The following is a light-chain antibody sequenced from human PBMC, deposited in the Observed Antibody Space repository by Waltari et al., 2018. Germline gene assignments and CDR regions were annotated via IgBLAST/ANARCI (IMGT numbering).Light chain of an antibody. Sequence: DIVLTQSQAILSLSPGERASLSCSASQGLTTYLDWYKQKPGQAPKLLIYDTSNRATVVPSRFSGSGFGTDFTLTISSLQPEDFAVYYCQQRRDWPLTFGGGTKVEIK. J-gene: IGKJ4*01. CDR2: DTS. CDR3: QQRRDWPLT. CDR1: QGLTTY. V-gene: IGKV3-11*01.